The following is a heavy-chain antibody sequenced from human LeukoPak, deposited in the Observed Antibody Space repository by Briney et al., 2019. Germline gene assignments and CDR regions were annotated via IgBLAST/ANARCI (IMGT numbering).Heavy chain of an antibody. CDR1: GGTFSSYT. CDR2: IIPIIGTA. D-gene: IGHD3-3*02. J-gene: IGHJ4*02. Sequence: GASVKVSCKAAGGTFSSYTISWVRQAPGQGLEWMGGIIPIIGTAKYAQKFQDRVTITADDSTTTSYMDLSRLISEDTAVYYCAPDVAGAFGTKALDSWGQGTLVTVSS. CDR3: APDVAGAFGTKALDS. V-gene: IGHV1-69*13.